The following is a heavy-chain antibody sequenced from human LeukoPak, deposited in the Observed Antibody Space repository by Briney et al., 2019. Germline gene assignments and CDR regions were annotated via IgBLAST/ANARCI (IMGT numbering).Heavy chain of an antibody. CDR3: ARGGDYYDSSGYYYPSHYYYYYMDV. Sequence: GASVKVSCKASGYTFTSYDINWVRQATGQGLEWMGWMNPNSGNTGYAQKFQGRVTMTRNTSISTAYMELSSLRSEDTAVYYCARGGDYYDSSGYYYPSHYYYYYMDVWGKGTTVTVSS. J-gene: IGHJ6*03. V-gene: IGHV1-8*01. CDR1: GYTFTSYD. CDR2: MNPNSGNT. D-gene: IGHD3-22*01.